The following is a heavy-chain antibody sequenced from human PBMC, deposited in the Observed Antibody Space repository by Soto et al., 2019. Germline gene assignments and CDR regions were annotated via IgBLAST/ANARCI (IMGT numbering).Heavy chain of an antibody. D-gene: IGHD4-17*01. J-gene: IGHJ6*02. Sequence: EVQLVESGGGLVQPGGSLRLSCVASGFTFSDYWMHWVRQAPGKGLVWVSRIKFDGGITSHADSVKGRFTISRDNARNPVHLQMNSLRAADTGVYYCTRGLRNYDAVDVWGQGTTVTVSS. CDR3: TRGLRNYDAVDV. CDR1: GFTFSDYW. CDR2: IKFDGGIT. V-gene: IGHV3-74*01.